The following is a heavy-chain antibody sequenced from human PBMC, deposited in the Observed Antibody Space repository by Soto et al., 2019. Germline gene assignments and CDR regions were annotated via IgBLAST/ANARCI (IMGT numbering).Heavy chain of an antibody. D-gene: IGHD2-15*01. CDR2: IYYSGST. Sequence: ETLSLTCTVSGGSISSYYWSWIRQPPGKGLEWIGYIYYSGSTNYNPSLKSRVTISVDTSKNQFSLKLSSVTAADTAVYYCARSYRRYCSGGSCYSYYYYYMDVWGKGTTVTVSS. V-gene: IGHV4-59*01. J-gene: IGHJ6*03. CDR3: ARSYRRYCSGGSCYSYYYYYMDV. CDR1: GGSISSYY.